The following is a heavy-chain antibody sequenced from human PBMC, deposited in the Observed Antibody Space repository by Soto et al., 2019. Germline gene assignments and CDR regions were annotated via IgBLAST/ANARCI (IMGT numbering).Heavy chain of an antibody. CDR2: FLRPARST. J-gene: IGHJ5*02. CDR3: AKDAIANDGIWLMDS. V-gene: IGHV3-23*01. D-gene: IGHD3-16*01. Sequence: GGSLRLSCAASGFMFSDYAMTWARQAPGKELEWVSGFLRPARSTYYADSVKGRFTISGDTSANTVYLQIDSLRAEDTAVYYCAKDAIANDGIWLMDSWGQGTVVAVSS. CDR1: GFMFSDYA.